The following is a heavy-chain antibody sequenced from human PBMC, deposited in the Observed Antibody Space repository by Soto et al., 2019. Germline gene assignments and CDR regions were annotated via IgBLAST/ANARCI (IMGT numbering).Heavy chain of an antibody. D-gene: IGHD3-22*01. CDR3: AKTITTYSGDSRGRGALVDY. CDR2: ISSDGKSE. CDR1: GFTFSTYG. Sequence: QVQLVESGGGVVQPGRSLRLSCAASGFTFSTYGMHWVRQPLGKGLEWVAVISSDGKSEHYADPVKGRFNISRDNSKNTLSLQMNSLRVEDTAVYYCAKTITTYSGDSRGRGALVDYWGQGTLVTVSS. V-gene: IGHV3-30*18. J-gene: IGHJ4*02.